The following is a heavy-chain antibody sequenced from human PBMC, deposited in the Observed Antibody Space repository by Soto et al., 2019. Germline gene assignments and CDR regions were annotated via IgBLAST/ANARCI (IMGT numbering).Heavy chain of an antibody. V-gene: IGHV1-18*01. D-gene: IGHD6-13*01. Sequence: ASVKVSCKASGYTFTSYGISWVRQAPGQGLEWMGWISAYNGNTNYAQKLQGRVTMTTDTSTSTAYMELRSLRSDDTAVYYCAKDHEYSSSWLSSHNWFDPWGQGTLVTVSS. CDR2: ISAYNGNT. CDR3: AKDHEYSSSWLSSHNWFDP. CDR1: GYTFTSYG. J-gene: IGHJ5*02.